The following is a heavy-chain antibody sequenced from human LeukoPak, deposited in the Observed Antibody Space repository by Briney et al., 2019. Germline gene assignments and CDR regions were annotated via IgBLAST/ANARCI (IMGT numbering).Heavy chain of an antibody. CDR1: GFTFSSYG. CDR2: IWYDGSNK. J-gene: IGHJ4*02. Sequence: GGSLRLSCAASGFTFSSYGMHWVRQAPGKGLEWVAVIWYDGSNKYYADSVKGRFTISRDNSKNTLYLQMNSLRAEDTAVYYCARESGGWELGTYYFDYWGQGTLVTVSS. D-gene: IGHD1-26*01. V-gene: IGHV3-33*01. CDR3: ARESGGWELGTYYFDY.